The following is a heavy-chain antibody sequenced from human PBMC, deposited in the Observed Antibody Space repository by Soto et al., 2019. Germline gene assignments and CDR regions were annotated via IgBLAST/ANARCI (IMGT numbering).Heavy chain of an antibody. CDR2: MNPHSGNT. CDR1: GYTFANYD. Sequence: GASVMVSCKASGYTFANYDINWVRQATGQGLEWMGWMNPHSGNTGYAQGLQGRVSMTTNTSTTTAYMELTSLRSEDTAVYFCARGWELPAATFDYWGQGTPVTVSS. J-gene: IGHJ4*02. CDR3: ARGWELPAATFDY. V-gene: IGHV1-8*01. D-gene: IGHD2-2*01.